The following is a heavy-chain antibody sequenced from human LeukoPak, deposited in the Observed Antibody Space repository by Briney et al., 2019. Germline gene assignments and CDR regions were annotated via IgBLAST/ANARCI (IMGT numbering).Heavy chain of an antibody. D-gene: IGHD3-22*01. J-gene: IGHJ4*02. V-gene: IGHV3-30*18. CDR2: ISYDGSNK. CDR3: AKVPGDSSGYSDY. Sequence: GGSLRLSCAASEFTVSSNYMSWVRQAPGKGLEWVAVISYDGSNKYYADSVKGRFTISRDNSKNTLYLQMNSLRAEDTAVYYCAKVPGDSSGYSDYWGQGTLVTVSS. CDR1: EFTVSSNY.